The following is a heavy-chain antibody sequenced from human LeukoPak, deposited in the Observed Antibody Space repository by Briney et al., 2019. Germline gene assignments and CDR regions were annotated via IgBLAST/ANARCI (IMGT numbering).Heavy chain of an antibody. D-gene: IGHD3-10*01. CDR1: GYTFTTYW. J-gene: IGHJ6*02. V-gene: IGHV5-51*01. CDR3: ARGHASGNYYYGMDV. CDR2: IYPGDSDT. Sequence: GESLKISCMGSGYTFTTYWIAWVRQMPGKGLEWMGIIYPGDSDTIYSPSFQGQVTISADKSISTAYLQWSSLKASDTAMYYCARGHASGNYYYGMDVWGQGTTVTVSS.